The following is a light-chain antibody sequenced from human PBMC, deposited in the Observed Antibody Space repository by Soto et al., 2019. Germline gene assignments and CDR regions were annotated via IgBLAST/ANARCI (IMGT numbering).Light chain of an antibody. CDR2: AAS. J-gene: IGKJ4*01. CDR1: QSISTY. CDR3: QQSYITPPLT. Sequence: DIQMTQSPSSLSASVGDRVTITCRASQSISTYLNWYQQKPGKAPNLLIYAASSLQSGVPSRFSASGSGTYFTLTISSLQPEDFATYYCQQSYITPPLTFGGGTKVDSK. V-gene: IGKV1-39*01.